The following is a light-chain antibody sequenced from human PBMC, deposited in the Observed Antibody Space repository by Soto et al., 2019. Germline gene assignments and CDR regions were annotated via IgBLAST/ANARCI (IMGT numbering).Light chain of an antibody. V-gene: IGLV2-11*01. Sequence: QSALTQPRSVSGSPGQSVTISCTGTSSDVGGYNYVSWYQQHPGKAPKLMIYDVSKRPSGVPDRFSGSKSGNTASLTISGLQAEDEADYYCCSYAGSYTLYVFGGGTKLTVL. CDR1: SSDVGGYNY. J-gene: IGLJ3*02. CDR2: DVS. CDR3: CSYAGSYTLYV.